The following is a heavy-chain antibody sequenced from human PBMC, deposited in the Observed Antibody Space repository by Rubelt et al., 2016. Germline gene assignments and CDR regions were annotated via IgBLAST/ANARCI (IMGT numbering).Heavy chain of an antibody. CDR1: GGSITNNY. CDR3: ARNPRSKRRLGGFREAWYFDF. Sequence: QVQLQESGPGLVKSSETLSLTCIVYGGSITNNYWGWVRQPPGTALEWLGFIFHTGNANYNPSVKGRASMSADTSKNQFSLRLTPVTDADTAVYFCARNPRSKRRLGGFREAWYFDFWGPGALVRVS. CDR2: IFHTGNA. D-gene: IGHD3-10*01. V-gene: IGHV4-59*08. J-gene: IGHJ2*01.